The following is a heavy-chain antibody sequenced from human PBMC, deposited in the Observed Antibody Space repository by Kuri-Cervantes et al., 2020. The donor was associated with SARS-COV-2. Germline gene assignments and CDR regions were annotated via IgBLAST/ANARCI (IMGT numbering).Heavy chain of an antibody. CDR3: ARLGKRSNDY. V-gene: IGHV4-61*02. D-gene: IGHD7-27*01. Sequence: SQTLSLTCAVSGYSISSGYYWSWIRQPAGKGLEWIGRIYTSGSTNYNPSLKSRVTMSVDTSKNQFSLKLSSVTAADTAVYYCARLGKRSNDYWGQGTLVTVSS. CDR2: IYTSGST. J-gene: IGHJ4*02. CDR1: GYSISSGYY.